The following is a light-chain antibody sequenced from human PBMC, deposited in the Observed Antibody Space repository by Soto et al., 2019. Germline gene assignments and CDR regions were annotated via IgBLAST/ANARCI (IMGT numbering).Light chain of an antibody. V-gene: IGLV1-51*01. CDR2: DNN. Sequence: QSVLTQPPSVSAAPGQTVTISCSGSSSNIGNNYVSWYQQLPGTAPKLLIYDNNKRPSGIPDRFSGSKSGTSATLGITGLQTGDEADYYCGTWDSSLSVVVFGGWTKLTVL. J-gene: IGLJ2*01. CDR3: GTWDSSLSVVV. CDR1: SSNIGNNY.